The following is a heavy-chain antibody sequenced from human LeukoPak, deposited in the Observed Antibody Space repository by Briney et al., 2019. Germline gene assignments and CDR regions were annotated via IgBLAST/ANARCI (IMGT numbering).Heavy chain of an antibody. CDR2: IWYGGSNK. D-gene: IGHD3-9*01. V-gene: IGHV3-30*02. J-gene: IGHJ4*02. CDR1: GFTFSSYG. Sequence: GGSLRLSCAASGFTFSSYGMHWVRQAPGKGLEWVAVIWYGGSNKYYADSVKGRFTISRDNSKNTLYLQMNSLRAEDTAVYYCAKDPGYYDILTGYFDYWGQGTLVTVSS. CDR3: AKDPGYYDILTGYFDY.